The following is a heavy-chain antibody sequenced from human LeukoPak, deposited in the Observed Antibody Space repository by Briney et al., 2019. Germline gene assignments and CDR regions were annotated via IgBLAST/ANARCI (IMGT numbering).Heavy chain of an antibody. CDR3: TKGRSNRY. Sequence: GGSLKLPCAASGFTFSDFWMGWVRQAPGKGLVGVANINQDGSENYYLDSVKGRFTISRDNAKNSLYLQMNSLRAEDTAVYYCTKGRSNRYWGPVTLVTVST. CDR2: INQDGSEN. CDR1: GFTFSDFW. D-gene: IGHD3-16*02. J-gene: IGHJ4*03. V-gene: IGHV3-7*01.